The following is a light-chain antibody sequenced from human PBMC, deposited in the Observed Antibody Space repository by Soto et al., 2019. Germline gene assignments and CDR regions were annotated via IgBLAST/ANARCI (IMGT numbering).Light chain of an antibody. CDR3: QQVHSFPLT. CDR2: AAS. V-gene: IGKV1-39*01. CDR1: RTITMY. J-gene: IGKJ3*01. Sequence: DIQMTPSPSTLSASVGDRVTITCRASRTITMYLNWYQQKSGQAPKLLINAASRLQTGVPSRFSGSGSGTEFTLTISSLQPEDFATYYCQQVHSFPLTFGPGTKVDIK.